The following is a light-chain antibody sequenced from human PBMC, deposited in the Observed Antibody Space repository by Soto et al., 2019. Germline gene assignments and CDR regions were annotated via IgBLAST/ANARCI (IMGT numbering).Light chain of an antibody. CDR2: GAS. CDR1: QSVSGSY. V-gene: IGKV3-20*01. Sequence: EIVLTQSPGTLSLSPGERATLSCRASQSVSGSYLAWYQQKPGQAPRLLIYGASSRATGIPDRFSGSGSGTDFTLTISRLESEDCAVYYCQQYGSSPPLTFGGGTKVEIK. CDR3: QQYGSSPPLT. J-gene: IGKJ4*01.